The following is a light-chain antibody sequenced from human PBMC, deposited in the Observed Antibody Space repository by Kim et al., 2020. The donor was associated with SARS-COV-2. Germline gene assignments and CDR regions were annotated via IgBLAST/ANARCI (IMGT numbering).Light chain of an antibody. Sequence: EIVLTQSPGTLSLSPGESATLSCRASQSVGSNYLAWFQQKPGQAPRLLIHAASSRATGVPDRFRGSGSGTDFTLTITRLESADFAVYYCHHSGSSRTFGQGTKLEI. CDR2: AAS. CDR3: HHSGSSRT. J-gene: IGKJ1*01. V-gene: IGKV3-20*01. CDR1: QSVGSNY.